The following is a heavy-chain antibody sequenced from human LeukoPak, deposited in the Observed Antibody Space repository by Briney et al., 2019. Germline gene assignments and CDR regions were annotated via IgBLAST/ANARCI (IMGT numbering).Heavy chain of an antibody. D-gene: IGHD3-10*01. CDR1: GYTLTELS. J-gene: IGHJ5*02. Sequence: ASVKVSCKVSGYTLTELSMHWVRQAPGKGLEWMGGFDPEDGETIYAQQFQGRVTMTEDTSTDTAYMELSSLRSEDTAVYYCAILQHYGDLAWFDPWGQGTLVTVSS. CDR3: AILQHYGDLAWFDP. CDR2: FDPEDGET. V-gene: IGHV1-24*01.